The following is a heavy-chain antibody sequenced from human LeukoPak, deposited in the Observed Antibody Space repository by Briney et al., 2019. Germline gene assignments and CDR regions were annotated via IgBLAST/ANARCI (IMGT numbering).Heavy chain of an antibody. V-gene: IGHV1-69*05. Sequence: ASVKVSCXASGGTFSSYAISWVRQAPGQGLEWMGGIIPIVGTANYAQKFQGRVTSTTDESTSTAYMELSSLRYEDTAVYYCATDHRGAVASYYYYYYMDVWGKGTTVTVSS. D-gene: IGHD6-19*01. CDR3: ATDHRGAVASYYYYYYMDV. J-gene: IGHJ6*03. CDR1: GGTFSSYA. CDR2: IIPIVGTA.